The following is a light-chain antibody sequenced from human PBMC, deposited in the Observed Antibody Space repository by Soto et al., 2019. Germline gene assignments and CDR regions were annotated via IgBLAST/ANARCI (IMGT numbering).Light chain of an antibody. Sequence: ESMLTQSPGTLSLSPGERATLSCRASQSVSTRYLAWYQQKPGQAPRLLIYGASIRDTGIPDRFSGSGSGTDFTLTISRLEPEEFAVYYCHQFGSSPPAFTFGQGTKLEI. CDR1: QSVSTRY. CDR2: GAS. J-gene: IGKJ2*01. V-gene: IGKV3-20*01. CDR3: HQFGSSPPAFT.